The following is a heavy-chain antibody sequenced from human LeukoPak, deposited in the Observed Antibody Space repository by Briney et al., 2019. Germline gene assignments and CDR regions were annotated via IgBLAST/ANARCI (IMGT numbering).Heavy chain of an antibody. Sequence: GSVKVSCKASGXXFTGYYMHGVRQAPGQGLEWMGWINPNSGGTNYAQKFQGRVTMTRDTSISTAYMELSRLRSDDTAVYYCARVMSGYDDFDYWGQGTLVTVSS. CDR3: ARVMSGYDDFDY. CDR1: GXXFTGYY. J-gene: IGHJ4*02. V-gene: IGHV1-2*02. CDR2: INPNSGGT. D-gene: IGHD5-12*01.